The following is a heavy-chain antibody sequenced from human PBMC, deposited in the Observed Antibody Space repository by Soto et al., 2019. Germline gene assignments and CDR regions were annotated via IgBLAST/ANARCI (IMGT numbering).Heavy chain of an antibody. V-gene: IGHV4-39*01. CDR3: ARQSEYYYATGRAAPLYGMDV. Sequence: QLQLQESGPGLVMPSETLSLTCTVSGGSISTTSYYWGWIRQPPGKGLEWIGNIYYSGSTYYNPSLKSRLTVSVDTTKNQFSLKLSSVTAEDTAMYYCARQSEYYYATGRAAPLYGMDVWGQGTTVTVS. J-gene: IGHJ6*02. CDR1: GGSISTTSYY. D-gene: IGHD3-10*01. CDR2: IYYSGST.